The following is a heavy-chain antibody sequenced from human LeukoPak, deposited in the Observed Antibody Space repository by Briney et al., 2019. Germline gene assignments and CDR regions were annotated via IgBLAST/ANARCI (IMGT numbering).Heavy chain of an antibody. CDR3: AKPGRIAVHGHDAFNM. J-gene: IGHJ3*02. D-gene: IGHD6-19*01. Sequence: GGSLRLSCAASGFTFSSYAMSWVRQAPGKGLEWVSAISGSSGSTYYADSVKGRFTISRDNSKNMLSLQMNSLRAEDMAIYYCAKPGRIAVHGHDAFNMWGQGTMVTVSS. V-gene: IGHV3-23*01. CDR2: ISGSSGST. CDR1: GFTFSSYA.